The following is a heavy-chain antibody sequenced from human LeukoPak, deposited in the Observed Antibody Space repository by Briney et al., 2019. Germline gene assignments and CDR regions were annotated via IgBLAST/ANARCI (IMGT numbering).Heavy chain of an antibody. CDR1: GFTFDDYA. CDR3: AKDGIAVAVPTPDYFDY. V-gene: IGHV3-9*01. D-gene: IGHD6-19*01. CDR2: ISWNSGSI. J-gene: IGHJ4*02. Sequence: GGSLRLSCAASGFTFDDYAMHWVRQAPGKGLEWVSGISWNSGSIGYADSVKGRFTISRDNAKNSLYLQMNSLRAGDTALYYCAKDGIAVAVPTPDYFDYWGQGTLVTVSS.